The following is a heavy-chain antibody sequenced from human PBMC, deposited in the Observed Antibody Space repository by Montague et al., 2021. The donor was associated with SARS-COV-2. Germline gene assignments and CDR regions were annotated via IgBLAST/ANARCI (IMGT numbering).Heavy chain of an antibody. CDR2: VDYSGNT. V-gene: IGHV4-39*01. CDR1: GGSISGSSGY. Sequence: SETLSLTCTVTGGSISGSSGYWGWIRQPPGKGLEWIASVDYSGNTYYSPSLKSRLTISVDTSKNQFSLKLNSVTAADTALYYCARREYSYGLGDWGQGTLVTVSS. CDR3: ARREYSYGLGD. J-gene: IGHJ4*02. D-gene: IGHD5-18*01.